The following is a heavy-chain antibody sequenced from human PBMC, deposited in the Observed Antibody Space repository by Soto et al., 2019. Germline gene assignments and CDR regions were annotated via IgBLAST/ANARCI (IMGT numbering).Heavy chain of an antibody. V-gene: IGHV3-30-3*01. CDR3: ARDQLDTSNAPTSGAFDY. D-gene: IGHD5-12*01. CDR2: ISYDGSKQ. J-gene: IGHJ4*02. Sequence: QVHLVESGGGVVQSGRSLRLSCAASGFTFSRFVMHWVRQAPGKGLEWGAVISYDGSKQNYADSVKGRFTISRDNSKNTLYLQMNSLRSEDTAVYYCARDQLDTSNAPTSGAFDYWGQGTLVTVSS. CDR1: GFTFSRFV.